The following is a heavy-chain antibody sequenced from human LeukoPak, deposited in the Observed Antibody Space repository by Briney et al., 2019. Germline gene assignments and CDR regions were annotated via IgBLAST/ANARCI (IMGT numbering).Heavy chain of an antibody. J-gene: IGHJ4*02. Sequence: SVRVSCKASGGTFSSYAISWVRQAPGQGLEWMGGIIPIFGTANYAQKFQGRVTITADKSTSTAYMELSSLRSEDTAVYYCASSSSSWSQYYFDCWGQGTLVTVSS. D-gene: IGHD6-13*01. CDR1: GGTFSSYA. CDR3: ASSSSSWSQYYFDC. V-gene: IGHV1-69*06. CDR2: IIPIFGTA.